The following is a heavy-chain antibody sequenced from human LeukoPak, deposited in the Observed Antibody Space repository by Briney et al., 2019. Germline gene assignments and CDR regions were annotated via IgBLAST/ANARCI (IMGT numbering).Heavy chain of an antibody. CDR2: IYTSGST. V-gene: IGHV4-4*07. J-gene: IGHJ6*02. Sequence: PSETLSLTCTVSGGSISSYYWSWIRQPAGKGLEWIGRIYTSGSTNYNPSLKSRVTMSVDTSKNQFSLKLSSVTAADTAVYYCAKAHSIASYYYGVDVWGQGTTVTVSS. CDR1: GGSISSYY. CDR3: AKAHSIASYYYGVDV. D-gene: IGHD2/OR15-2a*01.